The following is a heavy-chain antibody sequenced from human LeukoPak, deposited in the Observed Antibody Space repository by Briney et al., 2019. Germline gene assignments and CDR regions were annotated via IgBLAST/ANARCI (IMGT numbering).Heavy chain of an antibody. V-gene: IGHV3-23*01. CDR1: GFRFSSYG. Sequence: AGGSLRLSCAASGFRFSSYGMSWVRQAPGKGLEWVSALSGGGSSSYYAASVKGRFTISRDNSKHTLYLQMNSLRAEDTAVYYCVAVTGRPAGGGVYHWGQGTLVTVSS. CDR3: VAVTGRPAGGGVYH. D-gene: IGHD4-11*01. CDR2: LSGGGSSS. J-gene: IGHJ4*02.